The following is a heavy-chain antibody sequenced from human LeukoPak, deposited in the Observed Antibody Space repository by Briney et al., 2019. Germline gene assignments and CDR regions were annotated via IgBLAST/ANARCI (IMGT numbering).Heavy chain of an antibody. D-gene: IGHD4-17*01. J-gene: IGHJ4*02. Sequence: SVTLSLTCTVSGGSISSYYWSWIRQPPGKGLEWIGYIYYTGSTNYNSSLKSRVTISVDTSKNQFALRLSSVTAADTAVYYCAREGHDYGDYVFDYWGQGTLVTVSS. CDR2: IYYTGST. CDR3: AREGHDYGDYVFDY. CDR1: GGSISSYY. V-gene: IGHV4-59*01.